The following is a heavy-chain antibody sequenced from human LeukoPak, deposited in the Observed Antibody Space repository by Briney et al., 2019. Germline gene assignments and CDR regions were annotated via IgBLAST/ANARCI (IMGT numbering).Heavy chain of an antibody. CDR1: GFTFSSYS. D-gene: IGHD3-10*01. V-gene: IGHV3-48*04. CDR2: ISSSSTI. J-gene: IGHJ4*02. CDR3: ARDLGRGD. Sequence: PGGSLRLSCAASGFTFSSYSMNWVRQAPGKGLEWVSYISSSSTIYYADSVKGRFTISRDNAKNSLYLQMNSLRAEDTAVYYCARDLGRGDWGQGTLVTVSS.